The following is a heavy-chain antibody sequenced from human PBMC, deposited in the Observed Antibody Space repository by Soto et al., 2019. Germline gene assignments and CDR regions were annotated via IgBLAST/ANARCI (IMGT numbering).Heavy chain of an antibody. D-gene: IGHD3-22*01. J-gene: IGHJ3*02. CDR3: ARDPTAPYDSSAFDI. CDR2: IIPIFGTA. V-gene: IGHV1-69*13. CDR1: GGTFSSYA. Sequence: GASVKVSCKASGGTFSSYAISWVRQAPGQGLEWMGGIIPIFGTANYAQKFQGRVTITADESTSTAYMELSSPRSEDTAVYYCARDPTAPYDSSAFDIWGQGTMVTVSS.